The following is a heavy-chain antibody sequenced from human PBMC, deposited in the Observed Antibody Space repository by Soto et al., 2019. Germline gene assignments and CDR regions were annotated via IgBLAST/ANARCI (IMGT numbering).Heavy chain of an antibody. CDR3: AKADGEQWLIPHLDN. CDR1: GFNFKKFA. D-gene: IGHD6-19*01. Sequence: EVQLLESGGGVVQPGGSLRLSCVASGFNFKKFAKAWVRQAPGEGLEWVSGISCCGGSTSYADSVKGRFSTARDDSKNTLSLQMNGLRVEDTAQYFCAKADGEQWLIPHLDNWGQGTLVTVS. CDR2: ISCCGGST. V-gene: IGHV3-23*01. J-gene: IGHJ4*02.